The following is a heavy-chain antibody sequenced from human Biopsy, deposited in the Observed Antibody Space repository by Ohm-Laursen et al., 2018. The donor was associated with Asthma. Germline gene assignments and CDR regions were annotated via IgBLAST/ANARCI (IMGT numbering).Heavy chain of an antibody. V-gene: IGHV3-30*03. CDR2: ISYDGGNK. J-gene: IGHJ6*02. Sequence: SLRLSCSASGFTFSIYDIHWVRQAPGKGLEWVAVISYDGGNKFYADSVKGRFTISRDNSKKMLYLQMNSLRAEDTAVYYCATNSGAYKNSLGDGLDVWGQGTTVIVSS. CDR3: ATNSGAYKNSLGDGLDV. CDR1: GFTFSIYD. D-gene: IGHD1-26*01.